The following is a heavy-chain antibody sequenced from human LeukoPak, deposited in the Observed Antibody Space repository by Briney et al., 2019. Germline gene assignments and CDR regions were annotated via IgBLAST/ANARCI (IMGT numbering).Heavy chain of an antibody. V-gene: IGHV5-51*01. CDR2: IYPGDSDT. CDR3: ARHEDIEVVDY. J-gene: IGHJ4*02. D-gene: IGHD2-15*01. CDR1: GHSFTNYW. Sequence: GESLKISCKGSGHSFTNYWIGWVRQMPGKGLEWMGIIYPGDSDTRYSPSFQGQVTVSADNSITTAYLQWSSLKASDTAIYYCARHEDIEVVDYWGQGTLVTVSS.